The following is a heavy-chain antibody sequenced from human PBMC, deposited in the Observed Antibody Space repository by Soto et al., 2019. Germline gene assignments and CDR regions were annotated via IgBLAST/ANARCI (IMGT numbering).Heavy chain of an antibody. CDR2: ISSSSTYM. D-gene: IGHD2-15*01. CDR3: AREYCSGGSCRPPGY. J-gene: IGHJ4*02. V-gene: IGHV3-21*01. CDR1: GFTFSSYS. Sequence: PGGSLRLSCAASGFTFSSYSMNWVRQAPGKGLEWVSSISSSSTYMYYADSVKGRFTISRDNAENSLYLQMNGLRAEDTAVYYCAREYCSGGSCRPPGYWGQGTLVTVSS.